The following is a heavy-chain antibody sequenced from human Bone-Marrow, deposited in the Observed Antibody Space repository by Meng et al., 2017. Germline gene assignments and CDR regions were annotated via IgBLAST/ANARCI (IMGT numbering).Heavy chain of an antibody. Sequence: GESLKISCAASGFTFDDYGMSWVRQAPGKGLEWVSGINWNGGSTGYADSVKGRFTISRDNAKNSLYLQMNSLRAEDTALYYCARVGYCSSTSCYSHYYYYGMDVWGQGTTVT. V-gene: IGHV3-20*04. D-gene: IGHD2-2*01. J-gene: IGHJ6*02. CDR3: ARVGYCSSTSCYSHYYYYGMDV. CDR1: GFTFDDYG. CDR2: INWNGGST.